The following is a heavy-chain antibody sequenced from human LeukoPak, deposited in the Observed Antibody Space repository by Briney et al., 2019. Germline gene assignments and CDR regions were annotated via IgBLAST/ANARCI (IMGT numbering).Heavy chain of an antibody. D-gene: IGHD5-18*01. V-gene: IGHV4-59*01. CDR1: GGSISSYH. CDR2: IYYSGST. Sequence: SETLSLTCTVSGGSISSYHWNWIRQPPGKGLEWIGYIYYSGSTNYNPSLKSRVTISVDTSKNQFSLKLTSVTAADTAVYYCARTTEGGYTYGYFYYYYMDVWGKGTTVTISS. CDR3: ARTTEGGYTYGYFYYYYMDV. J-gene: IGHJ6*03.